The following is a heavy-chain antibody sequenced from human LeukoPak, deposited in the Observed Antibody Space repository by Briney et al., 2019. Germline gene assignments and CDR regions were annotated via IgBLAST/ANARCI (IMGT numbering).Heavy chain of an antibody. J-gene: IGHJ4*02. CDR3: ARDRFATTTWDSTFDY. CDR1: DGPMRTYN. CDR2: VDYSGNT. Sequence: SETLSLTCTVSDGPMRTYNWNWIRQPPGKGLEWIAYVDYSGNTDRNPSFESRVTMSIDTSKNLFSLMLTSVTAADTAVYYCARDRFATTTWDSTFDYWGQGILVTVSS. V-gene: IGHV4-59*01. D-gene: IGHD5-24*01.